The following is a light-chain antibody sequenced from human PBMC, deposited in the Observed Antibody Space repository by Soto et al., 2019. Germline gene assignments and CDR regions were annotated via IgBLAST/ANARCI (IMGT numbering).Light chain of an antibody. Sequence: QSVLTQPPSASGTPGQRVTISCSGSSSNIGSNTVNWYQQLPGTAPKLLIYNNNNRPSGVPDRFSGSKSGTSASLAITGLQAEDEADYYCQSYDVSLSGSGVFGGGTKLTVL. V-gene: IGLV1-44*01. CDR2: NNN. CDR3: QSYDVSLSGSGV. J-gene: IGLJ3*02. CDR1: SSNIGSNT.